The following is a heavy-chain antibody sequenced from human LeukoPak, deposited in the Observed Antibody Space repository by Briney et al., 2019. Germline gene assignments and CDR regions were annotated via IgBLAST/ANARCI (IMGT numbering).Heavy chain of an antibody. V-gene: IGHV3-48*01. CDR2: ISSSSSTI. Sequence: GGSLRLSCAASGSTFSSYNMYWVRQAPGKGLEWVSYISSSSSTIYYADSVKGRFTISRDNAKNSLYLQMNSLRAEDTAVYYCARGAARDADYWGRGTLVTVSS. CDR3: ARGAARDADY. D-gene: IGHD6-6*01. CDR1: GSTFSSYN. J-gene: IGHJ4*02.